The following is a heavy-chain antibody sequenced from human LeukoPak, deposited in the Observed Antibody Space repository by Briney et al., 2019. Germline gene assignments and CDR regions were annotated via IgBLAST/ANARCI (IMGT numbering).Heavy chain of an antibody. CDR3: ARRVAARAFDY. CDR2: INHSGST. J-gene: IGHJ4*02. CDR1: GGSFSGYY. Sequence: PSETLSLTCAVYGGSFSGYYWSWIRQPPGKGLEWIGEINHSGSTNYNPSLKSRVTISVDMSKNQFSLKLSSVTAADTAVYYCARRVAARAFDYWGQGTLVTVSS. D-gene: IGHD6-6*01. V-gene: IGHV4-34*01.